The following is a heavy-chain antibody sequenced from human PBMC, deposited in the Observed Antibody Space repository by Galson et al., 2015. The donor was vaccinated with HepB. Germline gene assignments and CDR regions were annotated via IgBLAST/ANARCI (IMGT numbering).Heavy chain of an antibody. D-gene: IGHD3-10*01. Sequence: SEPLSLTCTVSGGSISSSSYYWGWIRQPPGKGLEWIGSIFYSGSTFYNPSLMSRVTISVDTSKNQFSLRLSSVTAADTAVYYCARDRLTMVRGVNTAWGQGTLVTVSS. CDR2: IFYSGST. CDR1: GGSISSSSYY. V-gene: IGHV4-39*07. J-gene: IGHJ5*02. CDR3: ARDRLTMVRGVNTA.